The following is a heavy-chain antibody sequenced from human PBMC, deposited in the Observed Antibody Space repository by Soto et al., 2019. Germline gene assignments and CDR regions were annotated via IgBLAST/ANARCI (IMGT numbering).Heavy chain of an antibody. CDR2: ISSSGSTI. J-gene: IGHJ4*02. CDR3: ARGQYSSGGGYFDY. CDR1: GFTFSSYE. D-gene: IGHD6-19*01. Sequence: EVQLVESGGGLVQPGGSLRLSCAASGFTFSSYEMNWVRQAPGKGLEWVSYISSSGSTIYYADSVKGRFTISRDNAKNSLNVKRNSLRAEDTAVYYCARGQYSSGGGYFDYWGQETLVTVSS. V-gene: IGHV3-48*03.